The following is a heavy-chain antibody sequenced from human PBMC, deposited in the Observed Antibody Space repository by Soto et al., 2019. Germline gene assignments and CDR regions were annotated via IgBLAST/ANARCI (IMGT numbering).Heavy chain of an antibody. V-gene: IGHV3-30*18. CDR1: GFTFSSYG. CDR3: AKDFLTVGATTGVWYFDL. Sequence: GGSLRLSCAASGFTFSSYGIYWVRQAPGKGLEWVAVISYDGSNKYFADSVKGRFTISRDNSQNTLYLQMNSLRADDTAVYYCAKDFLTVGATTGVWYFDLWGRGTLVTVSS. CDR2: ISYDGSNK. J-gene: IGHJ2*01. D-gene: IGHD1-26*01.